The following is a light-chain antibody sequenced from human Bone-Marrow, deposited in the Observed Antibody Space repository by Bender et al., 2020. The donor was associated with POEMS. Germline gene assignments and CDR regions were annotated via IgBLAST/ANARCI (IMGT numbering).Light chain of an antibody. CDR3: CSYAGSYNL. CDR1: NSDIGGYNY. V-gene: IGLV2-14*01. J-gene: IGLJ2*01. Sequence: QSALTQPASVSGSPGQSITLSCTGTNSDIGGYNYVPWYQQFPGKAPKLLIYEVTNRPSGVSNRFSGSKSGNTASRTISGLQAEDEADYYCCSYAGSYNLIGGGTNLTVL. CDR2: EVT.